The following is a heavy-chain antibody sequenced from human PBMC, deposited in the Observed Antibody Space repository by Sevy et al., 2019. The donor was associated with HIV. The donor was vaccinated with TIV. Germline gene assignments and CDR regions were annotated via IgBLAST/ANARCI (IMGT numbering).Heavy chain of an antibody. CDR2: ISLDGSNK. D-gene: IGHD3-3*01. V-gene: IGHV3-30*18. J-gene: IGHJ6*02. CDR3: AKDLSRFYYYGMDV. CDR1: GFTFSSYG. Sequence: GGSLRLSCAASGFTFSSYGVHWVRQAPGKGLEWVAVISLDGSNKYDADSVKGRFTISRDNSKNTLYLQMNSLRAEDTAVYYCAKDLSRFYYYGMDVWGQGTTVTVSS.